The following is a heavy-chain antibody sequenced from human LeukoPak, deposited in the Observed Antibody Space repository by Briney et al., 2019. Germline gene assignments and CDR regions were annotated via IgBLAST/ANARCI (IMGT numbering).Heavy chain of an antibody. D-gene: IGHD5-12*01. CDR2: LRPVFGPI. V-gene: IGHV1-69*05. CDR1: GVTFSSYA. Sequence: ASVKVSCKASGVTFSSYAISWVRQAPGQGLEWIGGLRPVFGPINSAQKFQDRVTLTKDDSTTTAYMELRSLRSEDTAVYYCARAWLRRKYYYYMDVWGKGTTVTVSS. CDR3: ARAWLRRKYYYYMDV. J-gene: IGHJ6*03.